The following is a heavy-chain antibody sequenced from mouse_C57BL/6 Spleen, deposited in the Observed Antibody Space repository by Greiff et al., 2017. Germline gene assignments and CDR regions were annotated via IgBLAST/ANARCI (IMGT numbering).Heavy chain of an antibody. D-gene: IGHD2-4*01. Sequence: VQLQQSVAELVRPGASVKLSCAASGFNIKNTYMHWVKQRPEQGLEWIGRIDPANGNTKYAPKVQGTATITADTSSNPAYLQLSSLTSEDTAIYYCARDVDYDGVAIDYWGQGTSVTVSS. CDR2: IDPANGNT. CDR3: ARDVDYDGVAIDY. CDR1: GFNIKNTY. V-gene: IGHV14-3*01. J-gene: IGHJ4*01.